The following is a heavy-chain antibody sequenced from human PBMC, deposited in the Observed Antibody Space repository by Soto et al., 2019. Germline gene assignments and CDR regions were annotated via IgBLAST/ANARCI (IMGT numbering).Heavy chain of an antibody. CDR3: ATDIDSTYDY. V-gene: IGHV1-69*08. CDR2: IIPILGIT. CDR1: GDTFSSYS. D-gene: IGHD4-4*01. Sequence: QVHLVQSGAEVEKPGSSVKGSCKASGDTFSSYSFTWVRQAPGQGLEWMGRIIPILGITNYAQKFQGRVTITADKSTSTAYMELRSLSSEDTAVYYCATDIDSTYDYWGQGTLLTVSS. J-gene: IGHJ4*02.